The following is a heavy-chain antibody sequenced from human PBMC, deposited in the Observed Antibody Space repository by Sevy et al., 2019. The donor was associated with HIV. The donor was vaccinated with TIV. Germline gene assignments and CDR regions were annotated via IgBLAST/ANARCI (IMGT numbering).Heavy chain of an antibody. CDR1: GFTFTSYA. Sequence: GGSLRLSCAASGFTFTSYAMHWVRQAPGKGLERVAVVSYDGNNKYYEDSVKGRFTISRDNSKNTLDLQMSSLRAEDTAVYYCIPWDSIVLVPAAAYYFDYWGKGTLVTVSS. D-gene: IGHD2-2*01. J-gene: IGHJ4*02. CDR3: IPWDSIVLVPAAAYYFDY. V-gene: IGHV3-30-3*01. CDR2: VSYDGNNK.